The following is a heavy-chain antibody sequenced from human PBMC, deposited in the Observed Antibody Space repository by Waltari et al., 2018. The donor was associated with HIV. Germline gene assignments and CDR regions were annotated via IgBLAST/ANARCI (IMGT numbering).Heavy chain of an antibody. Sequence: QVQLVESGGGVVQPGRSLRLSCAASGFTFSSYGMHWVRQAPGKGLEWVAVISYYGDNKYYADSVKDRFTISMDNSKNTLYLQMNSLRVEDTSVYYCAKGASGWSPGYWGQGTLVTVSS. CDR3: AKGASGWSPGY. CDR2: ISYYGDNK. CDR1: GFTFSSYG. J-gene: IGHJ4*02. D-gene: IGHD6-19*01. V-gene: IGHV3-30*18.